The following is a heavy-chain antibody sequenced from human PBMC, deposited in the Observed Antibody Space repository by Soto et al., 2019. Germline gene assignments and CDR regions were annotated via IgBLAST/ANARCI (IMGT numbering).Heavy chain of an antibody. CDR1: GYTFTSYG. J-gene: IGHJ4*02. V-gene: IGHV1-18*01. Sequence: EASVKVSCKASGYTFTSYGISWVRQAPGQGLEWMGWISAYNGNTNYAQKLQGRVTMTTDTSTSTAYMELRSLRSDDTAVYYCARARGGYDIYYFDYWGQGTLVTVSS. CDR3: ARARGGYDIYYFDY. D-gene: IGHD5-12*01. CDR2: ISAYNGNT.